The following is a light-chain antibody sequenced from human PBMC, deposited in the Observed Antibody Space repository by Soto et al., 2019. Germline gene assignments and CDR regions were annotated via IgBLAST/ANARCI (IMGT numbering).Light chain of an antibody. CDR3: TSYTGDDVRYV. J-gene: IGLJ1*01. Sequence: QSVLTQPASVSGTPGQSITISCTVSNSDVGIYDFVSWYQHHPGRAPKLVVSEVSHRPSGVSNRFSGSKSGNTASLTISGLQSEDEADYYCTSYTGDDVRYVFGTGTKVTVL. V-gene: IGLV2-14*01. CDR2: EVS. CDR1: NSDVGIYDF.